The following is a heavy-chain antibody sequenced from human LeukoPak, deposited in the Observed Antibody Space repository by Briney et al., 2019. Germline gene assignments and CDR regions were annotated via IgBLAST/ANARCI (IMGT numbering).Heavy chain of an antibody. J-gene: IGHJ4*02. CDR2: ISYDGSNK. D-gene: IGHD1-1*01. CDR1: GFTFSSYA. V-gene: IGHV3-30*04. CDR3: ATGIRERGFDS. Sequence: PGGSLRLSCAASGFTFSSYAMHWVRQAPGKGLEWVAVISYDGSNKYYADSVKGRFTISRDNSKNTLYLQMNSLRAEDTALYFCATGIRERGFDSWGQGTLVTVSS.